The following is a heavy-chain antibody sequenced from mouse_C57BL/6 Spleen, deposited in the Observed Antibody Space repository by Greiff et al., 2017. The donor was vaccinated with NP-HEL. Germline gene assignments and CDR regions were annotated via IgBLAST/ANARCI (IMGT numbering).Heavy chain of an antibody. Sequence: EVKLVESGGGLVKPGGSLKLSCAASGFTFSDYGMHWVRQAPEKGLEWVAYISSGSSTIYYADTVKGRFTISRDNAKNNLFLQMTSLRSEDTAMYYCAGWLLRGAMDYWGQGTSVTVSS. V-gene: IGHV5-17*01. J-gene: IGHJ4*01. CDR3: AGWLLRGAMDY. D-gene: IGHD2-3*01. CDR2: ISSGSSTI. CDR1: GFTFSDYG.